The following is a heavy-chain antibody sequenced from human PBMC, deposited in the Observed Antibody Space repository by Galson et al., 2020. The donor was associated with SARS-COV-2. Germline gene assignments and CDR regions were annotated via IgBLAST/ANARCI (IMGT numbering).Heavy chain of an antibody. CDR3: ARGPPLKEEPYYYMDV. V-gene: IGHV3-11*05. CDR1: GFTFSDYY. CDR2: ISSSSSYT. J-gene: IGHJ6*03. Sequence: GGSLRLSCAASGFTFSDYYMRWIRQAPGQGLEWVSYISSSSSYTNYADSVKGRFTISRDNAKNSLYLQMNSLRAEDTAVYYCARGPPLKEEPYYYMDVWGKGTTVTVSS.